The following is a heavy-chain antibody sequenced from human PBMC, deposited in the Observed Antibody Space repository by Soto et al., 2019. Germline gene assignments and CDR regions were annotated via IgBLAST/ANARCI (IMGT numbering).Heavy chain of an antibody. D-gene: IGHD3-9*01. Sequence: GGSLRLPCAASGFTFSSYSMNCVRQAPGKGLEWVSYISSSSSTIYYADSVKGRFTISRDNAKNSLYLQMNSLRAEDTAVYYCASEPTSHYDILTGYYSTDYWGQGTLVTVSS. CDR2: ISSSSSTI. CDR1: GFTFSSYS. V-gene: IGHV3-48*01. J-gene: IGHJ4*02. CDR3: ASEPTSHYDILTGYYSTDY.